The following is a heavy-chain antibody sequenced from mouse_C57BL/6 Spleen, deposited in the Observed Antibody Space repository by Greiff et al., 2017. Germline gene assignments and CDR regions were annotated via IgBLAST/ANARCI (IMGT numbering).Heavy chain of an antibody. CDR1: GFTFSSYT. CDR2: ISGGGGNT. CDR3: ARQRAYYDYDGAWFAY. D-gene: IGHD2-4*01. V-gene: IGHV5-9*01. Sequence: EVKLMESGGGLVKPGGSLKLSCAASGFTFSSYTMSWVRQTPEKRLEWVATISGGGGNTYYPDSVKGRFTISRDNAKNTLYLQMSSLRSEDTALYYCARQRAYYDYDGAWFAYWGQGTLVTVSA. J-gene: IGHJ3*01.